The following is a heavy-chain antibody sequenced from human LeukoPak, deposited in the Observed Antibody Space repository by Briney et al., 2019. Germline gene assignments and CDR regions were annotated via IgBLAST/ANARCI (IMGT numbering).Heavy chain of an antibody. Sequence: PGGSLRLSCAASGFTFSSYWMSWVRQAPGKGLEWVANIKQDGSEKYYVDSVKGRFTISRDNAKNSLYLQMNSLRAEDTAVYYCARARDIVATIPMGGFDYWGQGTLVTVSS. CDR3: ARARDIVATIPMGGFDY. CDR2: IKQDGSEK. D-gene: IGHD5-12*01. CDR1: GFTFSSYW. J-gene: IGHJ4*02. V-gene: IGHV3-7*01.